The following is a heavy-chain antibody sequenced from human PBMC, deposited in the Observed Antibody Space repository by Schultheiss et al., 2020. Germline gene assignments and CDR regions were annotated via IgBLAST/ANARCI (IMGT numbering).Heavy chain of an antibody. CDR3: ARIGSGSGWFDP. V-gene: IGHV3-11*03. Sequence: GGSLRLSCAASGFTFSDYYMSWIRQAPGKGLEWVSYISSSSSYTNYADSVKGRFTISRDNAKNSLYLQMNSLRAEDTAVYYCARIGSGSGWFDPWGQGTLVTVSS. CDR1: GFTFSDYY. CDR2: ISSSSSYT. D-gene: IGHD5-12*01. J-gene: IGHJ5*02.